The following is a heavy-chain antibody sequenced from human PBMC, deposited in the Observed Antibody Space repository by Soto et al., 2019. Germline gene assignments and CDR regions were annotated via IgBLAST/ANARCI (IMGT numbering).Heavy chain of an antibody. V-gene: IGHV1-18*01. CDR1: GYNFSNYG. J-gene: IGHJ4*02. CDR3: ARDVGIDYGGMYYVDY. CDR2: INTDNGDT. D-gene: IGHD4-17*01. Sequence: QVHLVQSGTEVKKPGSSVKVSCKASGYNFSNYGISWVRQAPGQGLEWMGWINTDNGDTRYPQKVQGRVTMTTETYTSRAYMDLRSLRLDDTAVYYCARDVGIDYGGMYYVDYWDQGTLVTVSS.